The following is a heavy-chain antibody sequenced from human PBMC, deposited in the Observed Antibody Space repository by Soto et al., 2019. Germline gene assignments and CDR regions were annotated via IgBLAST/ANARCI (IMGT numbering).Heavy chain of an antibody. CDR3: TKEKGGTTLQFDC. CDR2: IEGGGSTT. J-gene: IGHJ4*02. CDR1: GFTFHDYT. D-gene: IGHD1-7*01. Sequence: EVQLVESGGVVVQPGGSLRLSCAASGFTFHDYTMHWVRQVPGKGLEWVGLIEGGGSTTYYVDSVKGRFTISRDNSKNSLYLQMHSLRTEDTALYYCTKEKGGTTLQFDCWGQGTLVTVSS. V-gene: IGHV3-43*01.